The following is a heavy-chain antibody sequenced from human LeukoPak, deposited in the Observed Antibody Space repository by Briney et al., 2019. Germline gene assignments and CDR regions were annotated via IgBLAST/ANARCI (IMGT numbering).Heavy chain of an antibody. CDR3: ARDPTRGYRYGYGDH. Sequence: GESLRLSCEVSGFSFSSYWMNWVRQPPGKVLEWVANIMGDGSEKYYGDSVKGRFTISRDNAKNSLYLQMNSLRAEETAVYYCARDPTRGYRYGYGDHWGQGSLVIVSS. D-gene: IGHD5-18*01. CDR1: GFSFSSYW. CDR2: IMGDGSEK. J-gene: IGHJ4*02. V-gene: IGHV3-7*01.